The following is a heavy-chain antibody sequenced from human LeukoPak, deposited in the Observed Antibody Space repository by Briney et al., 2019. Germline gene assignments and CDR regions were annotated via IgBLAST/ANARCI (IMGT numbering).Heavy chain of an antibody. CDR3: AKDGEYCSTTSCYITNQSKSYMDV. D-gene: IGHD2-2*02. CDR2: IWYDGSNK. CDR1: GFSFSSYG. Sequence: GGSLRLSCAASGFSFSSYGMHWLGQAPGMGLVGVVFIWYDGSNKYYEDSVKGRITSSRDTSKHTLYLQMNSLRAEDTAVYYCAKDGEYCSTTSCYITNQSKSYMDVWGKGTTVTVSS. V-gene: IGHV3-30*02. J-gene: IGHJ6*03.